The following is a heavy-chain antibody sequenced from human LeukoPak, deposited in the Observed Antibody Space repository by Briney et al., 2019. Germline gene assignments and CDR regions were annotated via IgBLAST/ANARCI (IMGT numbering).Heavy chain of an antibody. CDR3: ARDSGGSGYLWFDP. D-gene: IGHD3-3*01. V-gene: IGHV4-59*01. J-gene: IGHJ5*02. Sequence: ASETLSLTCTVSGGSMSSNYWSWNRQPSGKGLKWIGYIYYSGSTNYNPSLKSRVSISVDASKNQFSLRLNSVTAADTAVYYCARDSGGSGYLWFDPWGQGTLVTVSS. CDR1: GGSMSSNY. CDR2: IYYSGST.